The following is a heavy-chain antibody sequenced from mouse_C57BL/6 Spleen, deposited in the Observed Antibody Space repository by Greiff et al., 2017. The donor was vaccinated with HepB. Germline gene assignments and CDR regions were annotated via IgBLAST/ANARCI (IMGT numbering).Heavy chain of an antibody. CDR2: IYPGDGDT. J-gene: IGHJ1*03. CDR3: AREETTTVVAHWYFDV. CDR1: GYAFSSSW. V-gene: IGHV1-82*01. D-gene: IGHD1-1*01. Sequence: QVQLKESGPELVKPGASVKISCKASGYAFSSSWMNWVKQRPGKGLEWIGRIYPGDGDTNYNGKFKGKATLTADKSSSTAYMQLSSLTSEDSAVYFCAREETTTVVAHWYFDVWGTGTTVTVSS.